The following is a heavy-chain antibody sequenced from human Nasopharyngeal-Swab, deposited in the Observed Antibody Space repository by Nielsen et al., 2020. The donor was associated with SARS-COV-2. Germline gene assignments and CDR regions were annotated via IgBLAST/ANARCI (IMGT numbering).Heavy chain of an antibody. CDR2: INPNSGGT. V-gene: IGHV1-2*06. Sequence: ASVKVSCKASGYTFTGYYMHWVRQAPGQGLEWMGRINPNSGGTNYAQKFQGRVTMTRDTSISTAYMELSRLRSDDTAVYYCARDLIMGGAAADLSPLDPWGQGTLVTVSS. J-gene: IGHJ5*02. CDR3: ARDLIMGGAAADLSPLDP. CDR1: GYTFTGYY. D-gene: IGHD6-13*01.